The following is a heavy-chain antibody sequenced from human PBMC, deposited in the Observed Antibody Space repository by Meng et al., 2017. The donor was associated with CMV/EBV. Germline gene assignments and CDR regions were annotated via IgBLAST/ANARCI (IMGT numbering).Heavy chain of an antibody. D-gene: IGHD6-6*01. J-gene: IGHJ6*02. CDR1: GYSISSGYY. Sequence: SCTVSGYSISSGYYWGWIRQPPGKGLEWIGSIYYSGSTYYNPSLKSRVTISVDTSKNQFSLKLSSVTAADTAVYYCARDNGARPGRPYYYYGMDVWGQGTTVTVSS. V-gene: IGHV4-38-2*02. CDR2: IYYSGST. CDR3: ARDNGARPGRPYYYYGMDV.